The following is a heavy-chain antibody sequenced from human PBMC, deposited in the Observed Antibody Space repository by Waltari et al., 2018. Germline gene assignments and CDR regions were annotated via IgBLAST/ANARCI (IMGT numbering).Heavy chain of an antibody. CDR2: INPIFGTA. CDR3: ARVISSGWWDAFDI. D-gene: IGHD6-19*01. CDR1: SSYA. J-gene: IGHJ3*02. V-gene: IGHV1-69*06. Sequence: SSYAISWVRQAPGQGLEWMGGINPIFGTANYAQKFQGRVTITADKSTSTAYMELSSLRSEDTAVYYCARVISSGWWDAFDIWGQGTMVTVYS.